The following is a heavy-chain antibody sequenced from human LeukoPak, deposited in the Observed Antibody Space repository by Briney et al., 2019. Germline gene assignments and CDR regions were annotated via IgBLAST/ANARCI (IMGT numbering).Heavy chain of an antibody. J-gene: IGHJ4*02. V-gene: IGHV3-33*01. CDR1: GFIFSSYA. Sequence: GGSLRLSCAASGFIFSSYAMHWVRQAPGKGLEWVAIIWFDGSNKYHADSVKGRFTISRDNSKNELYLQMNSLRAEDTALYYCARGLGYSYGYGIDYWGQGTLVTVSS. D-gene: IGHD5-18*01. CDR3: ARGLGYSYGYGIDY. CDR2: IWFDGSNK.